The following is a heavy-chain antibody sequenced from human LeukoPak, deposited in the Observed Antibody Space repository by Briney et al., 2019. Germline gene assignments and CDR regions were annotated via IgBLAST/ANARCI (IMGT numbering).Heavy chain of an antibody. CDR3: ATWAPASSSWYERLYYYYGMDV. CDR2: MNPNSGNT. CDR1: GYTFTSYA. D-gene: IGHD6-13*01. Sequence: ASVKVSCKASGYTFTSYAINWVRQATGQGLELMGWMNPNSGNTGYAQKFQGRVTMTRNTSISTAYMELSSLRSEDTAVYYCATWAPASSSWYERLYYYYGMDVWGQGTTVTVSS. J-gene: IGHJ6*02. V-gene: IGHV1-8*01.